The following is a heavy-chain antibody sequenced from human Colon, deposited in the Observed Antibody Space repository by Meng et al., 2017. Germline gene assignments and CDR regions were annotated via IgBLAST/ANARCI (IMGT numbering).Heavy chain of an antibody. CDR3: AHSPQGYFDY. CDR2: IYWDDDQ. J-gene: IGHJ4*02. V-gene: IGHV2-5*02. CDR1: GFSRATSGVG. Sequence: QITLKETGPALVKPTQTFTPTCTFSGFSRATSGVGLAWLRQPPGGALEWLTLIYWDDDQRYSPSLKNRLAITKDTSKNQVVLTMTNMDPMDTGTYFCAHSPQGYFDYWGPGTLVTVSS.